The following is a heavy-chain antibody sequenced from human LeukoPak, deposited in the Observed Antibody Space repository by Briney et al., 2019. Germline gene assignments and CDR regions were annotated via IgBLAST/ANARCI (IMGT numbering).Heavy chain of an antibody. Sequence: PGGSLRLSCAASGFTFSSYAMHCVRQAPGKGLEWVSFIYSDNTHYSDSVKGRFTISRDNSKNTLYLQMNSLRAEDTAVYYCARRAGAYSHPYDYWGQGTLVTVSS. CDR1: GFTFSSYA. CDR3: ARRAGAYSHPYDY. J-gene: IGHJ4*02. CDR2: IYSDNT. V-gene: IGHV3-NL1*01. D-gene: IGHD4/OR15-4a*01.